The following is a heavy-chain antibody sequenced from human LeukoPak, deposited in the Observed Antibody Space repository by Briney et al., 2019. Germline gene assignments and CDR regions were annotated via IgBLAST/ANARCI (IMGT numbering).Heavy chain of an antibody. J-gene: IGHJ4*02. CDR2: INSDGSST. D-gene: IGHD2-2*03. CDR1: GFIFSSYW. CDR3: ARDGYCSSGTCYGKDY. V-gene: IGHV3-74*01. Sequence: GGSLRLSCEASGFIFSSYWMHWVRQVPGKGLVWVSRINSDGSSTTYADFVKGRFTISRDNAKNTLYLQMNSLRAEDTAVYYCARDGYCSSGTCYGKDYWGQGTLVTVSS.